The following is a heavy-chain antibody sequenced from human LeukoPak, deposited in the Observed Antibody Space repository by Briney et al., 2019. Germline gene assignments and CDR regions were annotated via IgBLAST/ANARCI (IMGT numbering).Heavy chain of an antibody. Sequence: GGSLRLSCAVSGFTFSNYWMSWVRQAPGKGLEWVANINQDGSEKNYVDAVKGRFTISRDNAKNLVYLQMISLRAEDTAVYYCARNYYLYFDYRGRGTLVTVSS. CDR2: INQDGSEK. V-gene: IGHV3-7*04. D-gene: IGHD3-10*01. CDR1: GFTFSNYW. J-gene: IGHJ4*02. CDR3: ARNYYLYFDY.